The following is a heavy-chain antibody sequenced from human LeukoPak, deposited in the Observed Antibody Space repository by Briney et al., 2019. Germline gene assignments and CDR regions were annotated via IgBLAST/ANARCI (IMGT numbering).Heavy chain of an antibody. CDR2: IAYDGSDK. V-gene: IGHV3-30*04. J-gene: IGHJ4*02. D-gene: IGHD2-21*02. CDR3: AKDRLLNCRGDCYIFDY. Sequence: GGSLRLSCAASGFSFRSYAMHWVRQAPDKGLEWVAVIAYDGSDKYYADSVKGRFTISRDNAKNSLYLQVNGLRTEDTAVYYCAKDRLLNCRGDCYIFDYWGQGTVVTVSS. CDR1: GFSFRSYA.